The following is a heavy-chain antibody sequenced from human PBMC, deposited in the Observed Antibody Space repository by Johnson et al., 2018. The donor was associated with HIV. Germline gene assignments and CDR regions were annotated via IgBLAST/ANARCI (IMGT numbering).Heavy chain of an antibody. CDR3: AKDSGRYSSSSPGDVDI. CDR1: GFTFSDYY. CDR2: IYSGGST. J-gene: IGHJ3*02. D-gene: IGHD6-6*01. V-gene: IGHV3-66*02. Sequence: MQLVESGGGLVKPGGSLRLSCAASGFTFSDYYMSWVRQAPGKGLAWVSVIYSGGSTYYADSVQGRFPISRDNSKNTLYLQMNSLRTEDTALYYCAKDSGRYSSSSPGDVDIWGQGTMVTVSS.